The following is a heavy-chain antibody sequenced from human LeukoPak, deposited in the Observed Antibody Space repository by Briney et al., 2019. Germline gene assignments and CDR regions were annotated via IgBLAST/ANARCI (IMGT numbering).Heavy chain of an antibody. D-gene: IGHD5-12*01. CDR3: AKDKPVSGYDPVDY. CDR2: ISGSGGST. Sequence: GGSLRLSCAASGFTFSSYAMSWVRQAPGKGLEWVSTISGSGGSTCYADSVKGRFTISRDNSKNTLYLQMNSLRAEDTAVYYCAKDKPVSGYDPVDYWGQGTLVTVSS. CDR1: GFTFSSYA. V-gene: IGHV3-23*01. J-gene: IGHJ4*02.